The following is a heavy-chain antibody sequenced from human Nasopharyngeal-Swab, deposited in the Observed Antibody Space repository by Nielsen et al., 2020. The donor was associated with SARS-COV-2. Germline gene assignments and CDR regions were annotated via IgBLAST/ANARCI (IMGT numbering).Heavy chain of an antibody. D-gene: IGHD6-19*01. CDR2: IWYDGSNK. V-gene: IGHV3-33*01. Sequence: WIRQPPGKGLEWVAVIWYDGSNKYYADSVKGRFTISRDNSKNTLYLQMNCLRAEDTAVYYCARDVIAVAGTLNWFDPWGQGTLVTVSS. J-gene: IGHJ5*02. CDR3: ARDVIAVAGTLNWFDP.